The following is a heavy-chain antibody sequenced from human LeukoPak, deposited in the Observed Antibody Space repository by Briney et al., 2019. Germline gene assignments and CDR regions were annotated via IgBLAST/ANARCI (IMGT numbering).Heavy chain of an antibody. Sequence: GGSLRLSCAASGFTFSSCTMNWVRQAPGKGLEWVSSISRSGSYIYYADSVKGRFTISRDNSKNTLYLQMNSLRAEDTAVYYCARDPGTGTTSSPVDYWGQGTLVTVSS. CDR1: GFTFSSCT. V-gene: IGHV3-21*01. D-gene: IGHD1-7*01. CDR2: ISRSGSYI. CDR3: ARDPGTGTTSSPVDY. J-gene: IGHJ4*02.